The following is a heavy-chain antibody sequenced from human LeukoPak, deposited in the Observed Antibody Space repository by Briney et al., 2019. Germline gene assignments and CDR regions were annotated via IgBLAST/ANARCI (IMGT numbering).Heavy chain of an antibody. CDR2: IIPILGTA. D-gene: IGHD5-12*01. CDR1: GYTFTSYY. J-gene: IGHJ4*02. Sequence: ASVKVSCKASGYTFTSYYIHWVRQAPGQGLEWMGGIIPILGTANYAQKFQGRVTITADESTSTAYMELSSLRSEDTAVYYCARQHEVATEVAFDYWGQGTLVTVSS. V-gene: IGHV1-69*13. CDR3: ARQHEVATEVAFDY.